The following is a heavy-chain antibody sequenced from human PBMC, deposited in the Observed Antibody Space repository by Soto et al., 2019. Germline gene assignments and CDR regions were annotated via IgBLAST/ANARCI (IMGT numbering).Heavy chain of an antibody. Sequence: EVQLVESGGGLVQPGGSLRLSCAASGFTFSSYWMSWVRQAPGKGLEWVANIKQDGSEKYYVDSVKGRFTISRDNAKNSLYLQMNSLRAEDTAVYYCATLYYDFWSGDTNCHFDYWGQGTLVTVSS. J-gene: IGHJ4*02. V-gene: IGHV3-7*05. D-gene: IGHD3-3*01. CDR2: IKQDGSEK. CDR1: GFTFSSYW. CDR3: ATLYYDFWSGDTNCHFDY.